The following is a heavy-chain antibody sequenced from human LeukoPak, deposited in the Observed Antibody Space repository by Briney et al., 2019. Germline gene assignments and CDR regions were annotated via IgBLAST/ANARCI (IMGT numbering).Heavy chain of an antibody. CDR3: ARVWSGRRDGYSEYYFDY. Sequence: KSSETLSLTCAVYGGSFSRYYWSWIRQPPGKGLEWIGEINHSGSTNYYPYLKSRVPISVDAYKNQFPLELSYMTAAGTAVYYCARVWSGRRDGYSEYYFDYWGEGTLVTVSS. J-gene: IGHJ4*02. CDR2: INHSGST. CDR1: GGSFSRYY. V-gene: IGHV4-34*01. D-gene: IGHD5-24*01.